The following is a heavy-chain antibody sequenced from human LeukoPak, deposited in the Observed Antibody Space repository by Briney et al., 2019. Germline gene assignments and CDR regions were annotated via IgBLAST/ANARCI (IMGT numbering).Heavy chain of an antibody. CDR3: ARAVSGRFDY. V-gene: IGHV4-34*01. CDR2: INHGGST. D-gene: IGHD6-19*01. Sequence: PSETLSLTCAVYGESFSGYYWSWIRQPPGRGLEWIGEINHGGSTSYSASLKSRVTISVDTSKNQFSLKLSSVTAADTAIYYCARAVSGRFDYWGQGTLVTVSS. J-gene: IGHJ4*02. CDR1: GESFSGYY.